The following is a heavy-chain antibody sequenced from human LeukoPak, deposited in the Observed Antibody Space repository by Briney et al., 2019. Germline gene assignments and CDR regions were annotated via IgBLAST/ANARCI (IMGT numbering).Heavy chain of an antibody. V-gene: IGHV1-2*02. CDR2: INPNSGGT. D-gene: IGHD6-13*01. CDR3: AAVTEVAATGNY. CDR1: GYTFTGYY. J-gene: IGHJ4*02. Sequence: ASVKVSCKASGYTFTGYYMHWVRQAPGQGLEWMGWINPNSGGTNYAQKFQGRVTMTRDTSISTAYMELSRLRSDDTAVYYCAAVTEVAATGNYWGQGTLVTVSS.